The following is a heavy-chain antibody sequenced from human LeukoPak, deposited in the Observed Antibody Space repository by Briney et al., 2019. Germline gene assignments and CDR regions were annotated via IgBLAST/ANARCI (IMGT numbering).Heavy chain of an antibody. D-gene: IGHD3-10*01. CDR2: ISYSGNT. V-gene: IGHV4-59*08. Sequence: SETLSLTCTVSGGSISSYYWSWIRQPPGKGLEWIGYISYSGNTNYNPSLKSRVTISVDTSTNQFSLKLSSVTAADTAVYYCASFSWGSGSYNQEAIWSWFDPWGQGTLVTVSS. CDR3: ASFSWGSGSYNQEAIWSWFDP. J-gene: IGHJ5*02. CDR1: GGSISSYY.